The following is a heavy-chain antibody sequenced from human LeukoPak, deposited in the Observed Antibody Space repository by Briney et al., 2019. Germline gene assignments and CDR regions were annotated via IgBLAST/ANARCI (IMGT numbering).Heavy chain of an antibody. D-gene: IGHD2-2*01. Sequence: ASVKVSCKASGYTFTSYYMHWVRQAPGQGLEWMGIINPSGGSTSYAQKFQGRVTMTRDTSTSTVYMELSSLRSEDTAVYYCARGNIVVVPAARYYYYGMDVWGQGTTVTVSS. CDR2: INPSGGST. CDR1: GYTFTSYY. CDR3: ARGNIVVVPAARYYYYGMDV. J-gene: IGHJ6*02. V-gene: IGHV1-46*01.